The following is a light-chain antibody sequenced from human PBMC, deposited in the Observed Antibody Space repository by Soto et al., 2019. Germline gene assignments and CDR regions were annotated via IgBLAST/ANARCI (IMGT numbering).Light chain of an antibody. CDR3: QQYGSSPLT. CDR2: GAS. Sequence: IVLTQSPSTLSLSPGERATLSCRASQSVDSYLAWYQQKPGQAPRLLIYGASSRATGIPDRFSGSGSGTDFTLTISRLEPEDFAVYYCQQYGSSPLTFGGRTKVDIK. J-gene: IGKJ4*01. CDR1: QSVDSY. V-gene: IGKV3-20*01.